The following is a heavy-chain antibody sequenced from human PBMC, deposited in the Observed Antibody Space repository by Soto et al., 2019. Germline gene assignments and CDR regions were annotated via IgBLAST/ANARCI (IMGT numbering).Heavy chain of an antibody. CDR1: GGSISSSSYY. J-gene: IGHJ4*02. Sequence: SETLSLTCTVSGGSISSSSYYWGWIRQPPGKGLEWIGSIYYSGSTYYNPSLKSRVTISVDTSKNQFSLKLSSVTAADTAVYYCVKAPATAIPYDYWGQGTLVTVSS. CDR3: VKAPATAIPYDY. CDR2: IYYSGST. V-gene: IGHV4-39*01. D-gene: IGHD2-2*02.